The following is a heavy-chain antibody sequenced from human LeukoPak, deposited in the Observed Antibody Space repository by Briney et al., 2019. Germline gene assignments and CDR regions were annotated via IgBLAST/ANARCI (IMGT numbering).Heavy chain of an antibody. CDR1: GFTFSSYG. J-gene: IGHJ4*02. D-gene: IGHD2-8*01. CDR3: AKSREYCTNGVCYTGDY. V-gene: IGHV3-23*01. Sequence: GGSLRLSCAASGFTFSSYGMHWVRQAPGKGLEWVAVISGSGGSTYYADSVKGRFTISRDNSKNTLYLQMNSLRAEDTAVYYCAKSREYCTNGVCYTGDYWGQGTLVTVSS. CDR2: ISGSGGST.